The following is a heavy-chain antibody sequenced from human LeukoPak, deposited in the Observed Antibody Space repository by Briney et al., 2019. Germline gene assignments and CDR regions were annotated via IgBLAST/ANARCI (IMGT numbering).Heavy chain of an antibody. D-gene: IGHD3-22*01. Sequence: GGSLRLSCAASGFTFSSYAMSWVRQAPGKGLEWVSAISGSGGSTYYADSVKGRFTISRGNSKNTLYLQMNSLRAEDTAVYYCAKDDLDYDSNGYYYYYYYMDVWGKGTTVTVSS. CDR2: ISGSGGST. CDR1: GFTFSSYA. CDR3: AKDDLDYDSNGYYYYYYYMDV. J-gene: IGHJ6*03. V-gene: IGHV3-23*01.